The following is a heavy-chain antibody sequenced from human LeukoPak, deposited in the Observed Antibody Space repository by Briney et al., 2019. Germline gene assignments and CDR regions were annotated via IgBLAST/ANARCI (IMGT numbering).Heavy chain of an antibody. CDR3: ARYTRREAATTN. D-gene: IGHD6-25*01. CDR2: IYTSGST. V-gene: IGHV4-61*02. Sequence: SETLSLTCTVSGGSISSSSYYWSWIRQPAGKGLEWIGRIYTSGSTNYNPSLKSRVTISVDTSKNQFSLKLSSVTAADTAVYYCARYTRREAATTNWGQGTLVTVSS. J-gene: IGHJ4*02. CDR1: GGSISSSSYY.